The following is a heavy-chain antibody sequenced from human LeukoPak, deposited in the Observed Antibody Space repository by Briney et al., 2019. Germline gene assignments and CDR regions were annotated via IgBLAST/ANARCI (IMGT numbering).Heavy chain of an antibody. V-gene: IGHV3-7*01. CDR2: IKQDGSEK. CDR1: GFTFSSYW. Sequence: PGGSLRLSCAASGFTFSSYWMSWVRQAPGKGLEWVANIKQDGSEKYYVDSVKGRFTISRDNAKNSLYLQMNSLRDEDTAVYYCAREGLSGYDWATLDYWGQGTLVTVSS. D-gene: IGHD5-12*01. CDR3: AREGLSGYDWATLDY. J-gene: IGHJ4*02.